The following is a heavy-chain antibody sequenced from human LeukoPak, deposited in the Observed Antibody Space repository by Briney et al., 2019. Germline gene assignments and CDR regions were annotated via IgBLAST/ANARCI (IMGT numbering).Heavy chain of an antibody. Sequence: SETLSLTCSVSGGSISSYYWSWIRQPPGKGLEWIGYIYYSGSTNYNPSLKSRVTISADTSKNQFSLKLSSVTAADTAMCYCARRGYSSGSYYFDYWGQGALVTVAS. V-gene: IGHV4-59*08. CDR2: IYYSGST. D-gene: IGHD6-19*01. J-gene: IGHJ4*02. CDR3: ARRGYSSGSYYFDY. CDR1: GGSISSYY.